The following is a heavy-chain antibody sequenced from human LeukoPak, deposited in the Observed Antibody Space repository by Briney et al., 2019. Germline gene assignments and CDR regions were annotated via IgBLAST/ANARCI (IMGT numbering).Heavy chain of an antibody. CDR3: ARDQTPFY. CDR2: ISGSGDYI. V-gene: IGHV3-21*01. CDR1: GFTFSSYT. D-gene: IGHD2-15*01. Sequence: GGSLRLSCTASGFTFSSYTMNWVRQAPGKGLEWVSSISGSGDYIFYADSMKGRFTISRDNAKSSMWLQMNSLRDEDTAVYYCARDQTPFYWGQGSLVTVSS. J-gene: IGHJ4*02.